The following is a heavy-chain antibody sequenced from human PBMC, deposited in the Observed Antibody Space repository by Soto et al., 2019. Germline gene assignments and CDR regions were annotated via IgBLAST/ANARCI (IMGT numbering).Heavy chain of an antibody. CDR1: GFSFNTSGEG. D-gene: IGHD2-2*01. Sequence: QITLKESGPTLVKPTQTLTLTCTFSGFSFNTSGEGVGWIRQPPGKALEWLALIYWDDDKRYSPSLERRLTITKDTSKNQVVLTITNMDPVDTATYYCAHRRWGYCTGTSCYWFDPWGPGSLVTVSS. CDR3: AHRRWGYCTGTSCYWFDP. V-gene: IGHV2-5*02. CDR2: IYWDDDK. J-gene: IGHJ5*02.